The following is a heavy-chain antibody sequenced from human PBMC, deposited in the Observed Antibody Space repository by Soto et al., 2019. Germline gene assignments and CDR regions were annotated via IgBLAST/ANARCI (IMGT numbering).Heavy chain of an antibody. V-gene: IGHV4-34*01. CDR3: ARGRRSGYCSSASCYMLDS. Sequence: KTSETLSLTCAVYGGPFSSNYWNWIRQPPGKGLEWIGEINHSGSSKYNPSLMSRVTMSVDASKNQFSLKLSSVTAADAAVYYCARGRRSGYCSSASCYMLDSWGQGALVTVSS. CDR2: INHSGSS. CDR1: GGPFSSNY. D-gene: IGHD2-2*03. J-gene: IGHJ4*02.